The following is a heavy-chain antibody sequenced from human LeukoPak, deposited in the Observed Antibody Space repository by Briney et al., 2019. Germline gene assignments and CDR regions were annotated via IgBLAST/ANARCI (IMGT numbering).Heavy chain of an antibody. CDR1: GGSISSSCYY. CDR3: ARGTWGIFDY. Sequence: SETLSLTCAVSGGSISSSCYYWGWIRQPPGKGLEWIGSISYSGSTYYNPSLKSRVTISGDTSKNQFSLKLSSVTAADTAVYYCARGTWGIFDYWGQGTLVTVSS. CDR2: ISYSGST. V-gene: IGHV4-39*01. J-gene: IGHJ4*02. D-gene: IGHD3-16*01.